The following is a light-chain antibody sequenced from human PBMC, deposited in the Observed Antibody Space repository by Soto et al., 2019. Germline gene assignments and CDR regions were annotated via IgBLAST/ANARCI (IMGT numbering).Light chain of an antibody. J-gene: IGLJ1*01. Sequence: QSVLTQPPSASGSPGQSVTISCTGTSSDVGGYNYVSWYQQHPGKAPKLMIYEINKRPSGVPDRFSGSKSGNTASLTVSGRQAEDEADYYCSSYSGSNNLVFGTGTKVTVL. CDR3: SSYSGSNNLV. V-gene: IGLV2-8*01. CDR1: SSDVGGYNY. CDR2: EIN.